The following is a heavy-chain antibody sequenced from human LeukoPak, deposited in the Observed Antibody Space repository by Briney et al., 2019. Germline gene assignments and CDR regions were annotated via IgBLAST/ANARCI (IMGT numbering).Heavy chain of an antibody. V-gene: IGHV3-48*03. Sequence: GGSLRLSCAASGFTFSSYEMNWVRQAPGKGLEWVSYISSSGSTIYYADSVKGRFTISRDNAKNSLYLQMNSLRAEDTAVYYCASPYSSSWSSYYYYGMDVWGKGTTVTVSS. J-gene: IGHJ6*04. D-gene: IGHD6-13*01. CDR3: ASPYSSSWSSYYYYGMDV. CDR1: GFTFSSYE. CDR2: ISSSGSTI.